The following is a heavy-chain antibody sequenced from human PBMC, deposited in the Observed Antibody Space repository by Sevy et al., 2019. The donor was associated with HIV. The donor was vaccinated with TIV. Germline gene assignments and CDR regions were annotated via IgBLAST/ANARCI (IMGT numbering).Heavy chain of an antibody. V-gene: IGHV1-24*01. D-gene: IGHD2-2*01. CDR2: FDPEDGET. J-gene: IGHJ4*02. CDR1: GYTLTELS. CDR3: ATGKGYCSSTSCQPDFDY. Sequence: ASVKVSCKVSGYTLTELSMHWVRQAPGKGLEWMGGFDPEDGETIYAQKFQGRVTMTEDTSTDTAYMELSSLRSEDTAVYYWATGKGYCSSTSCQPDFDYWGQRTLVTVSS.